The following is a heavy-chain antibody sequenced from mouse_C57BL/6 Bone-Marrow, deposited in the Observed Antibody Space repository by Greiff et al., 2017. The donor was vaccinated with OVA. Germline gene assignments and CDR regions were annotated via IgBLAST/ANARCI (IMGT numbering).Heavy chain of an antibody. J-gene: IGHJ2*01. CDR2: IDPETGGT. D-gene: IGHD1-1*01. CDR3: TREPTVVVPGY. Sequence: VQLQQSGAELVRPGASVTLSCKASGYTFTDYEMHWVKQTPVHGLEWIGAIDPETGGTAYNQKFKGKAILTADKSSSTAYMELRSLTSEDSAVYYCTREPTVVVPGYWGQGTTLTVSS. V-gene: IGHV1-15*01. CDR1: GYTFTDYE.